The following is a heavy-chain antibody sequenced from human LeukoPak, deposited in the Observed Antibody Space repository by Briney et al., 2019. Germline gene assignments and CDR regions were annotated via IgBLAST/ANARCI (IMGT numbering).Heavy chain of an antibody. J-gene: IGHJ6*03. CDR1: GGSISSYY. CDR2: IYHSGST. D-gene: IGHD3-10*01. V-gene: IGHV4-59*04. CDR3: ARLLRDGSGSYFLRPYYYYYYMDV. Sequence: SETLSLTCTVSGGSISSYYWSWIRQPPGKGLEWIGEIYHSGSTYYNPSLKSRVTISVDTSKNQFSLKLSSVTAADTAVYYCARLLRDGSGSYFLRPYYYYYYMDVWGKGTTVTISS.